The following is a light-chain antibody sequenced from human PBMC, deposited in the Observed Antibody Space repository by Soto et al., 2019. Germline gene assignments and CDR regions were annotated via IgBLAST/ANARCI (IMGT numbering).Light chain of an antibody. CDR1: SSDVGFYNL. Sequence: QSVLTQPASVSGSPGQSITISCTGTSSDVGFYNLISWYQQHPGKAPKVIIFAVTKRPSGVSDRISGSKSGNTASLTISGLHADDEAAYYCFSRTGVFGGGTKLTVL. J-gene: IGLJ2*01. V-gene: IGLV2-23*02. CDR3: FSRTGV. CDR2: AVT.